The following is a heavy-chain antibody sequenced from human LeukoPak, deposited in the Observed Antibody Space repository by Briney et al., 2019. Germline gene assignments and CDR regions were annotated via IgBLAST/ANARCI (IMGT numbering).Heavy chain of an antibody. CDR2: IYWDDDK. V-gene: IGHV2-5*02. CDR3: AHSVPAGSFDY. Sequence: KESGPTLVKPTQTLTLTCIFSGFSLSTNGMAVGWIRQPPGNALEWLALIYWDDDKRYSPSLESRLTITKDSSKSQVVLTMTNMDPVDTATYYCAHSVPAGSFDYWGQGTLVTVSS. CDR1: GFSLSTNGMA. D-gene: IGHD6-13*01. J-gene: IGHJ4*02.